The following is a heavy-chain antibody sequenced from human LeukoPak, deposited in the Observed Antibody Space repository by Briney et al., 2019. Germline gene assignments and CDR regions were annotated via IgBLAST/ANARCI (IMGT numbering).Heavy chain of an antibody. J-gene: IGHJ4*02. V-gene: IGHV3-23*01. CDR2: ISGSGTTT. Sequence: PGGSLRLSCAASGFTFSSYAMSWVRQAPGKGLDWVSAISGSGTTTYYADSVKDRFTISRDISKNTLYLQMNSLRAEDTAVYYCAKPLSAASGTDFHYWGQGTLVTVSS. D-gene: IGHD6-13*01. CDR1: GFTFSSYA. CDR3: AKPLSAASGTDFHY.